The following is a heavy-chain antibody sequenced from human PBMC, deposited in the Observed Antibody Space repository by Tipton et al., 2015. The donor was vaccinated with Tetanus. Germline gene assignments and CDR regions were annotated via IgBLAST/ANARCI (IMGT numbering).Heavy chain of an antibody. CDR3: ARSYGDTFLFRLDY. D-gene: IGHD4-17*01. CDR1: GGSINDYY. Sequence: TLSLTCTVSGGSINDYYWGWIRQPPGMGLEWIGHISHSGSASYNPSLKSRVTISLETSKNQFSLTLRSVAAADTAVYYCARSYGDTFLFRLDYWGQGALVTVSS. V-gene: IGHV4-59*01. J-gene: IGHJ4*02. CDR2: ISHSGSA.